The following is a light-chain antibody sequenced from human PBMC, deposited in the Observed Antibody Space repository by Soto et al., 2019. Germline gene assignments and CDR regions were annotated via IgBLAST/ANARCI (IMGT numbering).Light chain of an antibody. V-gene: IGKV1-39*01. CDR3: QQSYSMPRT. CDR2: AAS. CDR1: QSISNY. J-gene: IGKJ1*01. Sequence: DIQMTQSPSSLSASVGDRVTITCRASQSISNYLNWYQQKPGKAPNLLIYAASSLQSGVPSRFSGSGSGTDFTLTISSLQPEDFATYYCQQSYSMPRTFGQGTKVEIK.